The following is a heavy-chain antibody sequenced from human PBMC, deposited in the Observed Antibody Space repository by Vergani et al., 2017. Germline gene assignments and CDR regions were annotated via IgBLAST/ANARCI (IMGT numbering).Heavy chain of an antibody. D-gene: IGHD3-22*01. J-gene: IGHJ5*02. Sequence: QLQLQESGPGLVKPSEPLSLTCTVSGGSISSSSYYWGWIRQPPGKGLEWIGSIYYSGSTYYNPSLKRRVPISVDTSKNQFSLKLSSVTAADTAVYYCARHAITMIVPSLIDRWGEGTLVTVSA. CDR3: ARHAITMIVPSLIDR. CDR1: GGSISSSSYY. CDR2: IYYSGST. V-gene: IGHV4-39*01.